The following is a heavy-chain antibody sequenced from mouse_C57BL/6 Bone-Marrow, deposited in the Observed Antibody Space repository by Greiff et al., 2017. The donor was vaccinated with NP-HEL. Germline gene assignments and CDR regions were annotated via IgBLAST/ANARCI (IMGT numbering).Heavy chain of an antibody. CDR2: IYPRSGNT. CDR1: GYTFTSYG. CDR3: ARSPYWYFDV. Sequence: VQGVESGAELARPGASVKLSCKASGYTFTSYGISWVKQRTGQGLEWIGEIYPRSGNTYYNEKFKGKATLTADKSSSTAYMELRSLTSEDSAVYFCARSPYWYFDVWGTGTTVTVSS. V-gene: IGHV1-81*01. J-gene: IGHJ1*03.